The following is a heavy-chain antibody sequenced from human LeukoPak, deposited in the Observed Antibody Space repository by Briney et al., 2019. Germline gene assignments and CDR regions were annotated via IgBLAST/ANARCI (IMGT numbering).Heavy chain of an antibody. CDR2: IWYDGSNK. CDR1: GFTFNRFG. CDR3: ATSAHIEVGTAPLPDY. V-gene: IGHV3-33*01. Sequence: GRSLRLSCATSGFTFNRFGMHWVRQAPGKGLEWVAVIWYDGSNKDYADSVKGRFTISRDNSKNTLYLQMSGLRAEDTAVYYCATSAHIEVGTAPLPDYWGQGTLVTVTS. J-gene: IGHJ4*02. D-gene: IGHD2-21*02.